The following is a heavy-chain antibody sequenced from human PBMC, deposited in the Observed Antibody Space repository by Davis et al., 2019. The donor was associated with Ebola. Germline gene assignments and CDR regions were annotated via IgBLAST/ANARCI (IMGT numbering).Heavy chain of an antibody. Sequence: PGGSLRLSCAASGFTFSSHAMNWVRQAPGKGLEWVSGTSGSGGSTFYADSVKGRFTISRDNSKNTLYLQMNSLRAEDTAVYYCARDLFLESFYGMDVWGKGTTVTDSS. D-gene: IGHD3-3*01. J-gene: IGHJ6*04. V-gene: IGHV3-23*01. CDR2: TSGSGGST. CDR3: ARDLFLESFYGMDV. CDR1: GFTFSSHA.